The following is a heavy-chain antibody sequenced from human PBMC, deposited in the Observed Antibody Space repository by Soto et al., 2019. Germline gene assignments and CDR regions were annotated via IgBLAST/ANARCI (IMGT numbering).Heavy chain of an antibody. V-gene: IGHV3-23*01. Sequence: GGSLSLSCAASGFTFSSYAMNWVRQAPGKGPEWVSHISVTGGTYYADSVKGRFTISNDNSKNTLFLQMNSLRAEDTALYYCAKSLNTATSFDYWGQGTPVTVSS. CDR1: GFTFSSYA. CDR3: AKSLNTATSFDY. CDR2: ISVTGGT. J-gene: IGHJ4*02.